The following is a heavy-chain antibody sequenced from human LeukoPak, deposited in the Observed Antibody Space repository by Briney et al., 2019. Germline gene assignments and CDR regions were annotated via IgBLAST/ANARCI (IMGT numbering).Heavy chain of an antibody. D-gene: IGHD1-14*01. V-gene: IGHV5-51*01. CDR2: IYPDDSDI. CDR3: AREEGDNNRAFDP. Sequence: GASLKISCKGSGYMFTSYWIGWVRQMPGKGLEWMGIIYPDDSDIRYSPSFQGQVTISADKSIRTAYLQWSSLKASDTAMYYCAREEGDNNRAFDPWGQGTLVTVSS. J-gene: IGHJ5*02. CDR1: GYMFTSYW.